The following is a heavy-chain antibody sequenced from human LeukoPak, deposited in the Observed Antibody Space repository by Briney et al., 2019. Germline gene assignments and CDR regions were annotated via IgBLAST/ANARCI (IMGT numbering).Heavy chain of an antibody. CDR2: IVVGSGNT. Sequence: ASVKVSCKASGFTFTSSAMQWVRQARGQRLEWIGWIVVGSGNTNYAQKFQERVTITRDMSTSTAYMELSSLRSEDTAVYYCAADPGANHSGSGGSAPTAEDDYWGQGTLVTVSS. D-gene: IGHD2-15*01. V-gene: IGHV1-58*02. CDR3: AADPGANHSGSGGSAPTAEDDY. CDR1: GFTFTSSA. J-gene: IGHJ4*02.